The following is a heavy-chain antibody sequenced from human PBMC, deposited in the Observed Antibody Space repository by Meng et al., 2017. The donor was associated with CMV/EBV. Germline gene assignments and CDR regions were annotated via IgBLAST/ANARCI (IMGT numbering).Heavy chain of an antibody. J-gene: IGHJ4*02. CDR1: GFTYSDYY. D-gene: IGHD3-22*01. Sequence: QGQDGGDVEKPGASVQDACALSGFTYSDYYNHEGGQAPGQGREWMGCVNSNNDAKNYARKFQGRVVMTRDKYISKAQIELSRLLSDDKAVYYCVRSSGWSLFDYWGQGTLVTVSS. V-gene: IGHV1-2*02. CDR3: VRSSGWSLFDY. CDR2: VNSNNDAK.